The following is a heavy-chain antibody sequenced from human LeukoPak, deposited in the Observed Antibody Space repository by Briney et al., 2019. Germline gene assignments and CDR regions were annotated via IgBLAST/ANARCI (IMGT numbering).Heavy chain of an antibody. J-gene: IGHJ3*02. Sequence: PSETLSLTCAVYGGSFSGYYWSWIRQPPGKGLEWIGEINHSGSTNYNPSLKSRVTISVDTSKNQFPLKLSSVTAADTAVYYCARGPRNQYYYDSSGSPTGAFDIWGQGTMVTVSS. CDR2: INHSGST. CDR1: GGSFSGYY. D-gene: IGHD3-22*01. CDR3: ARGPRNQYYYDSSGSPTGAFDI. V-gene: IGHV4-34*01.